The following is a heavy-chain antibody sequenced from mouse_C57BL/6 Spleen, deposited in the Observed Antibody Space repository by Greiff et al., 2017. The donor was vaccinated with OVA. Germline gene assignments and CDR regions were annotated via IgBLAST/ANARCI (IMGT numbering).Heavy chain of an antibody. CDR1: GYTFTDYY. CDR2: INPNNGGT. Sequence: EVQLQQSGPELVKPGASVKISCKASGYTFTDYYMNWVKQSHGKSLEWIGDINPNNGGTSYNQKFKGKATLTVDKSSSTAYMELRSLTSEDSAVYYCARYWAGYFDYWGQGTTLTVSS. V-gene: IGHV1-26*01. D-gene: IGHD3-3*01. J-gene: IGHJ2*01. CDR3: ARYWAGYFDY.